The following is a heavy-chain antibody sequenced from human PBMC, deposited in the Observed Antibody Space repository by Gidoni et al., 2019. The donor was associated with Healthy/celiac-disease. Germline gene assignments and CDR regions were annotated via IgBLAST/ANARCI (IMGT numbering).Heavy chain of an antibody. CDR1: GYTCSSND. CDR2: MNPKSGNT. D-gene: IGHD3-3*01. V-gene: IGHV1-8*01. Sequence: QVQRVQSGAEGKKPGASVKVSCKASGYTCSSNDINWVRQAAGQGLEWMGWMNPKSGNTGYAQEFQGRVTMTGNTSISTAYMELSSLRSDDTAVYYCARVHLNDFWSGYYFNYWGQGTLVTVSS. J-gene: IGHJ4*02. CDR3: ARVHLNDFWSGYYFNY.